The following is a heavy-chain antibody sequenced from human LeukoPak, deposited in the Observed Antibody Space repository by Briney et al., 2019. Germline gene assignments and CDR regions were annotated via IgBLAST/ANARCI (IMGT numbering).Heavy chain of an antibody. CDR3: ARVGLSTFDY. D-gene: IGHD5/OR15-5a*01. CDR2: IWYDGSNK. V-gene: IGHV3-33*01. CDR1: GFIFSSYG. J-gene: IGHJ4*02. Sequence: PGRSLRLSCAASGFIFSSYGMHGVRQAPTKGLEWVAVIWYDGSNKYYADSVKGRFTISRDNSKNTLYLQMNSLRAEDTAVYYCARVGLSTFDYWGQGTLVTVSS.